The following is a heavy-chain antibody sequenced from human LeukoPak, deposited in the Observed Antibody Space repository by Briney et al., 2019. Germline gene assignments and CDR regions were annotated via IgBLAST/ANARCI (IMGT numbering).Heavy chain of an antibody. CDR1: GFTFSSYA. Sequence: PGGSLRLSCAASGFTFSSYAMSWVRQAPGKGLEWVAVISYDGSNKYYADSVKGRFTISRDNSKNTLYLQMNSLRAEDTAVYYCARLVVADYYDSSGYYYKHQERRAFDIWGQGTMVTVSS. CDR3: ARLVVADYYDSSGYYYKHQERRAFDI. V-gene: IGHV3-30-3*01. CDR2: ISYDGSNK. D-gene: IGHD3-22*01. J-gene: IGHJ3*02.